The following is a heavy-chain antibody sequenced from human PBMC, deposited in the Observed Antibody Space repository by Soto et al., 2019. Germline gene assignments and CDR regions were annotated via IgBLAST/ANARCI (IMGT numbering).Heavy chain of an antibody. D-gene: IGHD5-12*01. Sequence: GGSLRLSCTGPGFTFSNYAMNWVRQAPGKGLEWVSGLSGSGGITGYADSMKGRFTISRDNPKNTLFLQINDLRAEDTAVYYCARGRGYSREGSDSWGQGTLVTVSS. CDR1: GFTFSNYA. J-gene: IGHJ4*02. V-gene: IGHV3-23*01. CDR3: ARGRGYSREGSDS. CDR2: LSGSGGIT.